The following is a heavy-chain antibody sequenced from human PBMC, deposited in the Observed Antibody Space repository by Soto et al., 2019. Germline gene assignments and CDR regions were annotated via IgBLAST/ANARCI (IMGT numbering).Heavy chain of an antibody. CDR1: GYSFTSYW. Sequence: GESLKISCKGSGYSFTSYWIGWVRQMSGKGLEWMGIIYPGDSDTRYSPSFQGQVTISADKPISTAYLQWSSLKASDTAMYYCASNKDSSGQHAFDIWGQGTMVTVSS. CDR3: ASNKDSSGQHAFDI. CDR2: IYPGDSDT. D-gene: IGHD3-22*01. V-gene: IGHV5-51*01. J-gene: IGHJ3*02.